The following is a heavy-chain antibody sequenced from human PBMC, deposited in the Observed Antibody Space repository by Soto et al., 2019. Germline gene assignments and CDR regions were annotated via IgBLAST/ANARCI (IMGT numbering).Heavy chain of an antibody. D-gene: IGHD6-13*01. Sequence: QVQVVESGGGVVQPGRSLRLSCAASGFSFSSYAMHWVRQAPGKGLEWVAVMSYDGNNKYYANSVKGRITISRASSKNMVYLQMNSLRREDTAVYYCARAPPRGIAAPGTWGSGMDVWGQGTTVTVSS. CDR3: ARAPPRGIAAPGTWGSGMDV. V-gene: IGHV3-30-3*01. J-gene: IGHJ6*02. CDR1: GFSFSSYA. CDR2: MSYDGNNK.